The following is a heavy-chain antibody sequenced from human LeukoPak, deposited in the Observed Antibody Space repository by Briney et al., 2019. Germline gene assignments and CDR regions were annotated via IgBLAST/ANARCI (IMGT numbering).Heavy chain of an antibody. CDR3: AKGDFPGLADY. J-gene: IGHJ4*02. CDR1: RFTFSTYP. V-gene: IGHV3-23*01. D-gene: IGHD3-3*01. CDR2: ISASGDVT. Sequence: PGGSLRLSCEASRFTFSTYPMGWVRRAPGKGLEWVSGISASGDVTFHADPLKGRFTISRDNSKNTLYLEMNSLRGEDTAIYYCAKGDFPGLADYWGQGTLVTVSS.